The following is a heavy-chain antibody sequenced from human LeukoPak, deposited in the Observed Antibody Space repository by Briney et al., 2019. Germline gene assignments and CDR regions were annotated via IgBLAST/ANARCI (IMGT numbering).Heavy chain of an antibody. V-gene: IGHV4-30-2*06. CDR1: GYSITSGGFS. CDR2: IYDRGPA. D-gene: IGHD3-10*01. CDR3: ARSRQAAGLFNT. J-gene: IGHJ5*02. Sequence: SETLSLTCTVSGYSITSGGFSWNWLRQSPGKGLEWFGCIYDRGPAYYNPSLKSRFTISVDRPKNQFFLNVTSLTAADTAVYYCARSRQAAGLFNTWGQGTLGFVSS.